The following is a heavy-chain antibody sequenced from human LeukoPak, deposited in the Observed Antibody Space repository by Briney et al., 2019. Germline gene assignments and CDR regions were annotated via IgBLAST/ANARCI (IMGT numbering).Heavy chain of an antibody. CDR2: ISGSGGST. D-gene: IGHD2-15*01. J-gene: IGHJ4*02. V-gene: IGHV3-23*01. Sequence: GGSLRLSCAASGFTFSSYAMSWVRQAPGKGLEWVSAISGSGGSTYYADSVKGRFTISRDNSKNTLHLQMNSLRAEDTAVYYCANLLRPVAATQTWGQGTLVTVSS. CDR3: ANLLRPVAATQT. CDR1: GFTFSSYA.